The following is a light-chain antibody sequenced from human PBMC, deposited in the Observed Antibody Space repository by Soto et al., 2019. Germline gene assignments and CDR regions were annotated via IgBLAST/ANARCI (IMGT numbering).Light chain of an antibody. CDR3: QQSYSIPDT. CDR2: AAS. V-gene: IGKV1-39*01. Sequence: DIQMTQSPSSLSASVGDRVTITCRASQNIRNYVNWYQQKPGEAPKALIYAASSLQRGVPSRFSGSGSGTAFTLTISSLQPEDFATYFCQQSYSIPDTFGQGTNLEIK. CDR1: QNIRNY. J-gene: IGKJ2*01.